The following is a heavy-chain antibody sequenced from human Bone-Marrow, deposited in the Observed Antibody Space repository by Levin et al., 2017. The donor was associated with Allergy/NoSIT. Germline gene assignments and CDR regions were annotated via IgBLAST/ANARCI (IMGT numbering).Heavy chain of an antibody. J-gene: IGHJ4*02. D-gene: IGHD4-17*01. CDR3: AKHYGATYPPTYYFDY. Sequence: PGGSLRLSCAASGFTFSSYAMSWVRQAPGKGLEWVSAISGSGGSTYYADSVKGRFTISRDNSKNTLYLQMNSLRAEDTAVYYCAKHYGATYPPTYYFDYWGQGTLVTVSS. CDR2: ISGSGGST. V-gene: IGHV3-23*01. CDR1: GFTFSSYA.